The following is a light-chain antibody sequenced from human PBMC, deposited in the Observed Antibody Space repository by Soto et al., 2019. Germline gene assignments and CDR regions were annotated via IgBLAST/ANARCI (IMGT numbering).Light chain of an antibody. V-gene: IGKV1D-13*01. Sequence: AIQLTQSPSSLSASVGARVTITCRASQGISSALAWYQQKPGNAPKLLIYDASSLESGVPSRFRGGGSGTDFSLTISSLQPEDFATYSCQQFNDYPQITFGQGTRLEI. CDR2: DAS. CDR3: QQFNDYPQIT. J-gene: IGKJ5*01. CDR1: QGISSA.